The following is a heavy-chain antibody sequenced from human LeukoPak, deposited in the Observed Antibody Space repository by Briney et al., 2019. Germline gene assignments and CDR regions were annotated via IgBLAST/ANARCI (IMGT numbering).Heavy chain of an antibody. J-gene: IGHJ4*02. CDR3: ASPTTVTTGVEY. V-gene: IGHV4-39*01. Sequence: SETLSLTCTVSGGSISSSNHYWGWTRQPPGKGLEWIGSISYSGSTYYNPSLKSRVTISVDTSKNRFSLKLSSVTAADTAVYYCASPTTVTTGVEYWGQGTLVTVSS. CDR2: ISYSGST. CDR1: GGSISSSNHY. D-gene: IGHD4-17*01.